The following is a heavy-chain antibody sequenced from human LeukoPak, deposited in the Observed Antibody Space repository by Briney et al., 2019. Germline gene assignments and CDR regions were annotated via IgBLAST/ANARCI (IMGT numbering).Heavy chain of an antibody. J-gene: IGHJ5*02. CDR2: MNPSSGNT. CDR3: TRGPSGYGLGWFDP. V-gene: IGHV1-8*01. CDR1: GYTFTSYD. D-gene: IGHD5-12*01. Sequence: GASVKVSCKTSGYTFTSYDVNWVRQATGQGLEWMGWMNPSSGNTGFGQKFQGRVSLTRDTSTSTAYMELSSLRSDDTAVYYCTRGPSGYGLGWFDPWGQGTLVTVSP.